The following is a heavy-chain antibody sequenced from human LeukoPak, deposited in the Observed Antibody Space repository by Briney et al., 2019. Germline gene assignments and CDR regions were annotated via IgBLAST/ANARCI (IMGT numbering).Heavy chain of an antibody. Sequence: GGSLRLSCAASGFTFSSYGMHWVRQAPGKGLEWVAAIWYDGSNKYYADSVKGRFTISRDNSKNTLYLQIGSLRADDTAVYYCTRMSREAPGLPDLWGQATLVTVSS. J-gene: IGHJ5*02. CDR2: IWYDGSNK. CDR1: GFTFSSYG. CDR3: TRMSREAPGLPDL. V-gene: IGHV3-33*01. D-gene: IGHD5-24*01.